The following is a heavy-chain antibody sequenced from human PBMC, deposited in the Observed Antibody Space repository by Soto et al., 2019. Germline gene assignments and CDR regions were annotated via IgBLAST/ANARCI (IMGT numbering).Heavy chain of an antibody. D-gene: IGHD3-3*01. CDR1: GFTFSSYA. CDR3: AKDLWSGRGGGIDY. Sequence: EVQLLDSGGGLVQPGGSPRLSCAASGFTFSSYAMHWVRQAPGKGLEWVSTISGAALNTYYADSVKGRFTISRDSSKRTVYLQMNSLSAADTAVYYCAKDLWSGRGGGIDYWGQGTLVTVSS. J-gene: IGHJ4*02. CDR2: ISGAALNT. V-gene: IGHV3-23*01.